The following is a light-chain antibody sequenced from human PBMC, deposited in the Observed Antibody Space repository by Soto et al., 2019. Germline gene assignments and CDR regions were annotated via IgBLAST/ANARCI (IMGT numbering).Light chain of an antibody. V-gene: IGKV1-5*03. Sequence: DIQMTQSPSTLSASVGDRVTITCRASQSISSWLAWYQQKPGKAPKLLIRKASNLESGVPSRFSGSGSGTEFTLTISSLQPDDFATYYCQQYNSYSPWTFGQGTKVEIK. CDR2: KAS. CDR3: QQYNSYSPWT. CDR1: QSISSW. J-gene: IGKJ1*01.